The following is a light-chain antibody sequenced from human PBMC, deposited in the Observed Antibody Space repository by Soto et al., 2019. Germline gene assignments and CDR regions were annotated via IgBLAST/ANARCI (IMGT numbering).Light chain of an antibody. Sequence: QSVLTQPASVSGSPGQSITISCTGTSSDVGGYNYVSWYQQHPGKAPKLMIYDVSNRPSGVSNRFSGSKCGNTASLTISGLQAEDEADYYCSSYTSSRTRVFGTGTKLTVL. CDR1: SSDVGGYNY. J-gene: IGLJ1*01. CDR2: DVS. V-gene: IGLV2-14*01. CDR3: SSYTSSRTRV.